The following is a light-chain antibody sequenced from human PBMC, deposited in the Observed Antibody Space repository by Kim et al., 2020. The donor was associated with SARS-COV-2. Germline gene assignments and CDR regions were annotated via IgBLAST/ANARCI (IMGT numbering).Light chain of an antibody. J-gene: IGLJ2*01. V-gene: IGLV2-14*03. CDR1: SSYIGGNNY. Sequence: QSSTIFCTGTSSYIGGNNYVSWYQQHPGKAPKLMIYDISHRPSGVSNRFSGSKSGNAASLTISGLQAEDEADYYCGSYKSSSTVVFGGGTQLTVL. CDR2: DIS. CDR3: GSYKSSSTVV.